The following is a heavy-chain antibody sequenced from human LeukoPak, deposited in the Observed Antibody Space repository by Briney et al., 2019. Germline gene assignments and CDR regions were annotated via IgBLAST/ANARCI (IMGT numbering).Heavy chain of an antibody. V-gene: IGHV4-39*01. CDR1: SGSISSSHYY. D-gene: IGHD3-3*01. Sequence: PSETLSLTCTVSSGSISSSHYYWDWIRQPPGKGLEWIGTIYYSGTTYYNPFLESRATICVDASKNQFYLMLNSVTAADTAVYYCARQISDYYYYYIDVWGKGTTVTVSS. CDR3: ARQISDYYYYYIDV. CDR2: IYYSGTT. J-gene: IGHJ6*03.